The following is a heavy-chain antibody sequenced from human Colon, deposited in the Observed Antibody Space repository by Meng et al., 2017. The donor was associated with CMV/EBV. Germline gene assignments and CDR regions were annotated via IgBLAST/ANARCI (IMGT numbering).Heavy chain of an antibody. CDR2: INGVGDTT. D-gene: IGHD2-21*01. CDR1: GFTFDDYG. V-gene: IGHV3-23*01. J-gene: IGHJ4*02. Sequence: GESLKISCAASGFTFDDYGMSWVRQAPGKGLEWVSGINGVGDTTYYADSVKGRFTISRDNSKNTLYLRMIDLRAEDTAMYYCAKDRAYCGSFSCSPNYFDGWGQGNLVTVSS. CDR3: AKDRAYCGSFSCSPNYFDG.